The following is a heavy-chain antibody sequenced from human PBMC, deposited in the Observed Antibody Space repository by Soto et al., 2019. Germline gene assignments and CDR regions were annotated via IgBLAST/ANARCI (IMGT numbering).Heavy chain of an antibody. Sequence: QLQLQESGPGLVEPSETLSLTCSVSGGSFRGYHWGWIRQPPAKGLEWIGSVNYGGTTYYNPSLKTRVTISLATSITLFSLKVSSVTAADTAVYYCARHFNQNYGDDAFDISGQGTMVTVSS. J-gene: IGHJ3*02. CDR3: ARHFNQNYGDDAFDI. D-gene: IGHD4-17*01. CDR2: VNYGGTT. CDR1: GGSFRGYH. V-gene: IGHV4-39*01.